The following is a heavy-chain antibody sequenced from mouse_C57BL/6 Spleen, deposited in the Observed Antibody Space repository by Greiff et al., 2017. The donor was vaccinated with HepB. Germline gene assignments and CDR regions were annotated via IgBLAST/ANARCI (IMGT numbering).Heavy chain of an antibody. J-gene: IGHJ1*03. D-gene: IGHD2-3*01. CDR3: AKMGGGPWYFDV. Sequence: QVHVKQPGAELVKPGASVKLSCQASGYTFTSYWMHWVKQRPGRGLEWIGRIDPTSGGTKYNEKFKSKSTLTVDKPSSTAYMQLSSLTSEDSAVYYCAKMGGGPWYFDVWGTGTTVTVSS. CDR1: GYTFTSYW. CDR2: IDPTSGGT. V-gene: IGHV1-72*01.